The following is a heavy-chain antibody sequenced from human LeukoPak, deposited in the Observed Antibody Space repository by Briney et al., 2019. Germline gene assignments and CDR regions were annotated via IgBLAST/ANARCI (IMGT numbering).Heavy chain of an antibody. D-gene: IGHD3-3*01. J-gene: IGHJ6*03. CDR3: ARVRITIFGVVNLYYYYYMDV. Sequence: SETLSLACAVYGGSFSRYYWSWIRQPPGKGLEWIGEINHSGSTNYNPSLKSRVTISVDTSKNEFSLKLSSVTAADTAVYYCARVRITIFGVVNLYYYYYMDVWGKGTTVTVSS. CDR1: GGSFSRYY. V-gene: IGHV4-34*01. CDR2: INHSGST.